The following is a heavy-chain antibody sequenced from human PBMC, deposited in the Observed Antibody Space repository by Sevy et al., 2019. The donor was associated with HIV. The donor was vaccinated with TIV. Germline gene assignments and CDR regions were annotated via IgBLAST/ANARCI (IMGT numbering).Heavy chain of an antibody. Sequence: GGSLRLSCAATGFTFSNYGKHWVRQAPGKGLEWVAVILFDGSKTYYADSVKGRFTISRDNSKNTLYLQMNSLRAEDTAVYYCAKPPPLEMWELLNWGLGTLVTVSS. CDR3: AKPPPLEMWELLN. V-gene: IGHV3-30*18. J-gene: IGHJ4*02. CDR2: ILFDGSKT. CDR1: GFTFSNYG. D-gene: IGHD1-26*01.